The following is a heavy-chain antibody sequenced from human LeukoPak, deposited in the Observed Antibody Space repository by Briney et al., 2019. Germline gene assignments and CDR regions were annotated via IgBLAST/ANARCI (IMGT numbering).Heavy chain of an antibody. J-gene: IGHJ4*02. CDR1: GDSVSSNSAA. CDR3: ARSAYDILTGYHYFDY. CDR2: TYYRSKWYN. D-gene: IGHD3-9*01. V-gene: IGHV6-1*01. Sequence: SQTLSLTCAISGDSVSSNSAAWNWIRQSPSRGLEWLGRTYYRSKWYNDYAVSVKSRITINPDTSKNQFSLQLNSVTPEDTAVYYCARSAYDILTGYHYFDYWDQGTLVTVSS.